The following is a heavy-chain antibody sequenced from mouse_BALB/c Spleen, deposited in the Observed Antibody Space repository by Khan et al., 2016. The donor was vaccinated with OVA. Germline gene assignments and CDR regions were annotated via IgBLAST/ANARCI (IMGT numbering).Heavy chain of an antibody. CDR3: ETPVTIPTGVATDFDY. J-gene: IGHJ2*01. D-gene: IGHD1-1*01. CDR1: GYSITSDYA. CDR2: ISYSGRT. V-gene: IGHV3-2*02. Sequence: EVQLQESGPGLVKPSQSLSLTCTVTGYSITSDYAWNWIRQFPGNKLEWVGYISYSGRTSYNPSLKSRISITRDTSKNQFFLQLSSVTTEDTATYYCETPVTIPTGVATDFDYWGQGTLSQSPQ.